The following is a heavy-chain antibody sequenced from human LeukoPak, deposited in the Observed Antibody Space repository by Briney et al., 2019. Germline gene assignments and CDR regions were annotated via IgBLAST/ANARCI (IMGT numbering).Heavy chain of an antibody. V-gene: IGHV3-7*01. J-gene: IGHJ6*02. CDR1: GFTFSSYG. D-gene: IGHD2-21*02. CDR3: ARDYTATGAMDV. CDR2: IKQDGTVQ. Sequence: PGRSLRLSCAASGFTFSSYGMNWVRQAPGKGLQWLANIKQDGTVQHYVDSVKGRFTISRDNAKNSLFLQMNSLRAEDTALYYCARDYTATGAMDVWGQGTTVTVS.